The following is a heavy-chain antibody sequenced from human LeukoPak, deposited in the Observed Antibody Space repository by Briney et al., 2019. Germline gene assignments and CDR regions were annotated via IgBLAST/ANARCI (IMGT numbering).Heavy chain of an antibody. CDR2: INGDGSST. V-gene: IGHV3-74*01. CDR1: GFTFSSYW. Sequence: GGSLRLSCAASGFTFSSYWMHWVRQAPGKGLVWVSRINGDGSSTSYADSVKGRFTISRDNAKNTLYLQMNSLRAEDTAVYYCASGIAAAGIGLGYWGQGTLVTVSS. J-gene: IGHJ4*02. CDR3: ASGIAAAGIGLGY. D-gene: IGHD6-13*01.